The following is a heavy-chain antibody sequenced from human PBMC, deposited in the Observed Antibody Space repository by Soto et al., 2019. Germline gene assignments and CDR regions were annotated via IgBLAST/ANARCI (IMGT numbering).Heavy chain of an antibody. CDR1: GFNFSIYS. Sequence: EVQLVASGGGLVKPGGSLRLSCAPSGFNFSIYSMNWVRQAPGKGLEWVASISSRTGYINYADSVKGRATISRDNAKNSLFLQLNSLRAEDTARYYCARGVVSSWVDSYYGMDVWGPGTTVTVSS. CDR2: ISSRTGYI. V-gene: IGHV3-21*06. J-gene: IGHJ6*02. D-gene: IGHD2-15*01. CDR3: ARGVVSSWVDSYYGMDV.